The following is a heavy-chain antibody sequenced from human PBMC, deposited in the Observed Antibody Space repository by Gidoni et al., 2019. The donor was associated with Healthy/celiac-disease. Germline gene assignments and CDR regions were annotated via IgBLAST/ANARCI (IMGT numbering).Heavy chain of an antibody. CDR3: ARGTLFLGYCSGGSCSNWFDP. D-gene: IGHD2-15*01. CDR2: INHSGST. J-gene: IGHJ5*02. V-gene: IGHV4-34*01. CDR1: GGSFSGYY. Sequence: QVQLQQWGAGLLKPSETLSLTCAVYGGSFSGYYWSWIRQPPGKGLEWIGEINHSGSTNYNPSLKSRVTISVDTSKNQFSLKLSSVTAADTAVYYCARGTLFLGYCSGGSCSNWFDPWGQGTLVTVSS.